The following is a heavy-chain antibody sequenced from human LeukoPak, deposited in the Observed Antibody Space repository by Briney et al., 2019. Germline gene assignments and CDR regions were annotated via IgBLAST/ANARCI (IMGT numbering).Heavy chain of an antibody. D-gene: IGHD1-26*01. CDR2: IYTDGSRT. J-gene: IGHJ4*02. V-gene: IGHV3-74*01. CDR1: GFTFSDYW. Sequence: GGSLRLSCAASGFTFSDYWMHWVRQAPGKGLVWVSRIYTDGSRTNYADSVWGRFTISRDNAKNTLYLQLDSLRAEDTAVYYCARGDHVGYFLDYWGQGTLVTVSS. CDR3: ARGDHVGYFLDY.